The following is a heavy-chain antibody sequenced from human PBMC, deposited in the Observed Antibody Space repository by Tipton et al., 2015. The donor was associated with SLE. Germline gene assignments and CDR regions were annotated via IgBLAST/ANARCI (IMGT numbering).Heavy chain of an antibody. D-gene: IGHD3-22*01. V-gene: IGHV3-33*06. CDR1: GFTFSSYG. CDR2: IWYDGSNK. Sequence: SLRLSCAASGFTFSSYGMHWVRQAPGKGLEWVAVIWYDGSNKYYADSVKGRFTISRDNSKNTLYLQMSSLRAEDTAVYYCAKLGSSGYYLDYWGQGTLVTVSS. CDR3: AKLGSSGYYLDY. J-gene: IGHJ4*02.